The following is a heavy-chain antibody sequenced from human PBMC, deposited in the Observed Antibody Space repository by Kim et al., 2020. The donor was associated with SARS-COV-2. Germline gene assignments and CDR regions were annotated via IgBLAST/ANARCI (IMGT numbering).Heavy chain of an antibody. V-gene: IGHV3-23*01. CDR2: VNNGGNA. CDR3: AKDHPSSGWPTFAS. CDR1: GFTFSRYA. J-gene: IGHJ4*02. Sequence: GGSLRLSCAASGFTFSRYAMSWVRQAPGKGPEWIAAVNNGGNAYYANFAKGRFTVSRDNNRNTLDLQMNSLTAEDTALYFCAKDHPSSGWPTFASWGQVTLVTVSS. D-gene: IGHD6-19*01.